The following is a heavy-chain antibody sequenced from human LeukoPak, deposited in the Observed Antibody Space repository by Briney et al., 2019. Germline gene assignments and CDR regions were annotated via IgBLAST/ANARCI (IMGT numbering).Heavy chain of an antibody. V-gene: IGHV3-23*01. J-gene: IGHJ3*02. CDR2: ISGSGGST. CDR1: GFTFWSYA. CDR3: AKNEMIMGAFDI. D-gene: IGHD5-24*01. Sequence: GGSLRLSCAASGFTFWSYAMSWVRQAPGKGLEWVSAISGSGGSTYYADSVKGRFTISRDNSKNTLYLQMNSLRAEDTAVYYCAKNEMIMGAFDIWGHGTMVTVSS.